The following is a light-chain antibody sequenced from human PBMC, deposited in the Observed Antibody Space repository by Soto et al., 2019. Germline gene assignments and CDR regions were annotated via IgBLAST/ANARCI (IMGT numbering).Light chain of an antibody. Sequence: QSALTQPASVSGSPGQSITISCTGTSSDVGGYNYVSWYQQHPGKAPKLMIYDVSNRPSGVSNRFSGSKSGNTASLTISGLQAEDEGDYYCSSYTSSSTLSVFGGGTKLTVL. J-gene: IGLJ2*01. CDR2: DVS. CDR3: SSYTSSSTLSV. CDR1: SSDVGGYNY. V-gene: IGLV2-14*01.